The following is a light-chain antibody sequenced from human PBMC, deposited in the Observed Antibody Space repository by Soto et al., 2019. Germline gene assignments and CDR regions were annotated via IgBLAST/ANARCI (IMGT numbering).Light chain of an antibody. CDR2: AAS. J-gene: IGKJ1*01. Sequence: IQVTQSPSSLSASLGDRVTLTWQASQGIRNDLSWYKQKPGKAPKPLIYAASSLQSGVPSRFRVSGSGTEFTLTISSLQPEDFETYYCLQHNSGPRTFGQGTKVDIK. V-gene: IGKV1-17*01. CDR3: LQHNSGPRT. CDR1: QGIRND.